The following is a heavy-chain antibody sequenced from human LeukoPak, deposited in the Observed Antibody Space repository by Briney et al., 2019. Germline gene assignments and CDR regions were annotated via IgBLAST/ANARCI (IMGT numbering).Heavy chain of an antibody. D-gene: IGHD2-21*02. J-gene: IGHJ4*02. CDR3: AKSVTAIDY. CDR2: ISYDGSNK. CDR1: GFTFSIYG. V-gene: IGHV3-30*18. Sequence: GGSLRLSCAASGFTFSIYGMHWVRQAPGKGLEWVAVISYDGSNKYYADSVKGRFTISRDNSKNTLYLQMNSLRAEDTAVYYCAKSVTAIDYWGQGTLVSVSS.